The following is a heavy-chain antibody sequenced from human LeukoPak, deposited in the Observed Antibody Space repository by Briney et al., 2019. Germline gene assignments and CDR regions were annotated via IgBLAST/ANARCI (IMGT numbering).Heavy chain of an antibody. D-gene: IGHD1-26*01. J-gene: IGHJ5*02. V-gene: IGHV4-38-2*02. CDR2: IYHSGST. CDR3: ARDRGGSYIFDP. CDR1: GYSISSGYY. Sequence: PSETLSLTCTVSGYSISSGYYWGWIRQPPGKGLEWIGSIYHSGSTYYNPSLKSRVTISVDTSKNQFSLKLSSVTAADTAVYYCARDRGGSYIFDPWGQGTLVTVSS.